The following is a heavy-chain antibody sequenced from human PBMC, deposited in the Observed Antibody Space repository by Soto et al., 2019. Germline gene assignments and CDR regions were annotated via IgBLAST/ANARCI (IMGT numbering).Heavy chain of an antibody. D-gene: IGHD1-1*01. V-gene: IGHV4-34*01. CDR1: GGSFSGYY. J-gene: IGHJ4*02. Sequence: SETLSLTCAVYGGSFSGYYWSWIRQPPGKGLEWIGEINHSGSTNYNPSLKIRVTISVDTSKNQFSLKLSSVTAADTAVYYCARGPIELSLYYFDYWGQGTLVTVSS. CDR3: ARGPIELSLYYFDY. CDR2: INHSGST.